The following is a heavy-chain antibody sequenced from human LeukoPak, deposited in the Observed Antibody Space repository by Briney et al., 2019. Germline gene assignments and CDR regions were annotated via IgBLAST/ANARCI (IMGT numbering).Heavy chain of an antibody. Sequence: ASVKVSCNASGYTFTSYGISWVRQAPGQGLEWMGWISAYNGNTNYAQKLQGRVTMTTDTSTSTAYMELESLRSDDTAVYSCARDAGQQLNYFDFWGQGTLDTVSS. CDR3: ARDAGQQLNYFDF. V-gene: IGHV1-18*01. CDR2: ISAYNGNT. J-gene: IGHJ4*01. CDR1: GYTFTSYG. D-gene: IGHD6-13*01.